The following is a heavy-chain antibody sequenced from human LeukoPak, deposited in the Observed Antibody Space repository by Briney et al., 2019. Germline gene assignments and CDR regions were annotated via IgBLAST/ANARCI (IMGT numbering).Heavy chain of an antibody. D-gene: IGHD1-1*01. J-gene: IGHJ4*02. CDR3: AKANWVSNADAVW. CDR1: GFTFSDYA. V-gene: IGHV3-23*01. CDR2: VRSGGTTI. Sequence: GGSLRLSCAASGFTFSDYAMTWVRQAPGEGLEWVAAVRSGGTTISYADSVKGRFTISRDNSRNTVYLQLNNLRVEDTAIYYCAKANWVSNADAVWWGQGTQVTVSS.